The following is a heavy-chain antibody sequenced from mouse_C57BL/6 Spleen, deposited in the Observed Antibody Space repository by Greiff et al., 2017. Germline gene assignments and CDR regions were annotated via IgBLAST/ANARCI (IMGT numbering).Heavy chain of an antibody. J-gene: IGHJ2*01. CDR2: IYPGSGST. Sequence: QVQLQQPGAELVKPGASVKMSCKASGYTFTSYWITWVKQRPGQGLEWIGDIYPGSGSTNYNEKFKSKATLTVDTSSSTAYMQLSSLTSEDSAVYYCARGGDYYGSSSVDYWGQGTTLTVSS. D-gene: IGHD1-1*01. CDR1: GYTFTSYW. V-gene: IGHV1-55*01. CDR3: ARGGDYYGSSSVDY.